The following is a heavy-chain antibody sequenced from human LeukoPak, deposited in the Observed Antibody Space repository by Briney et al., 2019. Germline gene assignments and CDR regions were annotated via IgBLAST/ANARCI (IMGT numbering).Heavy chain of an antibody. CDR3: ARGGYYDSSGYDH. D-gene: IGHD3-22*01. Sequence: ASVKVSCKASGYNFATYLITWVRQAPGQGLEWVGRISAHNGYTKYAQHLQGRVTLTADSSTSTVYMELKSLTSDDTAIYYCARGGYYDSSGYDHWGQGTLVTVSS. CDR1: GYNFATYL. V-gene: IGHV1-18*01. J-gene: IGHJ5*02. CDR2: ISAHNGYT.